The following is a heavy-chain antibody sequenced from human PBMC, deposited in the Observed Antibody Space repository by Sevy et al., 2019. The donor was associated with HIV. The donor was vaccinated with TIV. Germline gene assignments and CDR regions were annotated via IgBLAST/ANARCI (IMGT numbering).Heavy chain of an antibody. V-gene: IGHV3-21*03. CDR2: ISSGSSYI. J-gene: IGHJ4*02. Sequence: GGSLRLSCAASGFTFSYYTMNWVRQAPGKGLEWVSSISSGSSYIFYADSMKGRFTVSRDNARNSLFLQMNSQIDEDTALYYCARSTDYYDNSGYDSWGRGTLVTVSS. CDR3: ARSTDYYDNSGYDS. CDR1: GFTFSYYT. D-gene: IGHD3-22*01.